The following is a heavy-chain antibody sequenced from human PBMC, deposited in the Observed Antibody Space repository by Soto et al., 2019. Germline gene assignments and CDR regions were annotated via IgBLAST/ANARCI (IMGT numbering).Heavy chain of an antibody. J-gene: IGHJ5*02. Sequence: GGSLRLSCAASGFTFSSYGMHWVRQAPGKGLEWVAVISYDGSNKYYADSVKGRFTISRDNSKNALYLQMNSLRAEDTAVYYCAKESEMGLNWFDPWGQGTLVTVSS. CDR1: GFTFSSYG. V-gene: IGHV3-30*18. CDR3: AKESEMGLNWFDP. CDR2: ISYDGSNK. D-gene: IGHD2-8*01.